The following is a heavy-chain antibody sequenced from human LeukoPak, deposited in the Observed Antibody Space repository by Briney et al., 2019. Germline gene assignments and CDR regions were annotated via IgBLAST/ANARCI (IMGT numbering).Heavy chain of an antibody. V-gene: IGHV4-39*01. CDR2: MYYSGNT. Sequence: SETLSLTCTVSGGSISGSTYYWGWIRQPPGKGLEWIGSMYYSGNTYYSPSLKSRVTISVDTSRNQFSLKLSSGTAADTAVYYCARHERANWGLIDYWGQGTLVTVSS. D-gene: IGHD7-27*01. J-gene: IGHJ4*02. CDR1: GGSISGSTYY. CDR3: ARHERANWGLIDY.